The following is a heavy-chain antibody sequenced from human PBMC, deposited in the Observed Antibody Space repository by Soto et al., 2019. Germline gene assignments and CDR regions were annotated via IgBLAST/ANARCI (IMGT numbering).Heavy chain of an antibody. CDR1: GFTFSSYG. CDR2: ISYDGSNK. D-gene: IGHD2-15*01. V-gene: IGHV3-30*18. CDR3: AKDLAGTPDYYSYYGMDV. Sequence: GGSLRLSCAASGFTFSSYGMHWVRQAPGKGLEWVAVISYDGSNKYYADSVKGRFTISRDNSKNTLYLQMNSLRAEDTAVYYCAKDLAGTPDYYSYYGMDVWGQGTTVTVSS. J-gene: IGHJ6*02.